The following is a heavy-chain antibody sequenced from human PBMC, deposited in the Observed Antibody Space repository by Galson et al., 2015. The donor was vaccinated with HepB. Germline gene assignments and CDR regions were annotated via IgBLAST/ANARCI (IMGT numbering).Heavy chain of an antibody. J-gene: IGHJ4*02. CDR1: GFTFSSYS. Sequence: SLRLSCAATGFTFSSYSMNWLRQAPGKGLEWVSFISSNSHYIYYRDSVKGRFTISRDNAKNSVYLQMNSLGVEDTAVYYCARSLVTTLALFAIPPDYGGQGTMVTVSS. D-gene: IGHD2-2*02. CDR2: ISSNSHYI. V-gene: IGHV3-21*01. CDR3: ARSLVTTLALFAIPPDY.